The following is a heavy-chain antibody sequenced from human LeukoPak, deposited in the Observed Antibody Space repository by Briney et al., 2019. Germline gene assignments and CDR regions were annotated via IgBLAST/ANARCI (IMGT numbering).Heavy chain of an antibody. V-gene: IGHV4-38-2*02. D-gene: IGHD6-19*01. J-gene: IGHJ5*02. CDR1: GYSISSGYY. Sequence: SETLSLTCTVSGYSISSGYYWGWIRQPPGKGLEWIGSIYHSGSTYYNLSLKSRVTISVDTSKNQFSLKLSSVTAADTAVYYCARAVAGTGNWFDPWGQGTLVTVSS. CDR2: IYHSGST. CDR3: ARAVAGTGNWFDP.